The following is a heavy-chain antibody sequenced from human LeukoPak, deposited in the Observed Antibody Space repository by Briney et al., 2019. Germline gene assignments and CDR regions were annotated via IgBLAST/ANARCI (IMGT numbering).Heavy chain of an antibody. V-gene: IGHV1-2*06. D-gene: IGHD2-15*01. Sequence: GASVKVSCKASGYTFTGYYMHWVRQAPGQGLEWMGRINPNSGGTNYAQKFQGRVTMTRDTSISTAYMELSRLRSDDTAVYYCARGVTLGYCSGGSCGAGGDWGQGTLVTVSS. CDR2: INPNSGGT. J-gene: IGHJ4*02. CDR3: ARGVTLGYCSGGSCGAGGD. CDR1: GYTFTGYY.